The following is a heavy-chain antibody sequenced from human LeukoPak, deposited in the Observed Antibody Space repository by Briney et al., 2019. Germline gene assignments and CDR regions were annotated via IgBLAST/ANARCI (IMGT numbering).Heavy chain of an antibody. Sequence: AGGSLRLSCAASGFTFSSYGMHWVRQAPGKGREGVAFTRYDGSNKYYADSVKGRFTISRDNSKNTLYLQMNSLRAEDTAVYYCAKDTRWLQFLMDYWGQGTLVTVSS. D-gene: IGHD5-24*01. CDR3: AKDTRWLQFLMDY. J-gene: IGHJ4*02. V-gene: IGHV3-30*02. CDR1: GFTFSSYG. CDR2: TRYDGSNK.